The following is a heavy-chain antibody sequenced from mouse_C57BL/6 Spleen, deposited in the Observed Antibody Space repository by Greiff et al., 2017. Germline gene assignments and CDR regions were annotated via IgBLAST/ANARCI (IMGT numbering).Heavy chain of an antibody. CDR2: IHPNSGST. J-gene: IGHJ2*01. CDR1: GYTFTSYW. Sequence: QVQLQQSGAELVKPGASVKLSCKASGYTFTSYWMHWVKQRPGQGLEWIGMIHPNSGSTNYNEKFKSKATLTVDKSSSTAYMQLSSLTSEDSAVYYCARGTTVVPYYFYYWGQGTTLTVSS. CDR3: ARGTTVVPYYFYY. V-gene: IGHV1-64*01. D-gene: IGHD1-1*01.